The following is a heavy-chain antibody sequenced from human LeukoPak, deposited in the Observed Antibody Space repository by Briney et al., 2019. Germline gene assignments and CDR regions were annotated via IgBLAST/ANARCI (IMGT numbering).Heavy chain of an antibody. CDR2: XXXXXXT. CDR3: ASRYWESTVGVATIVGAAYNWFDP. V-gene: IGHV4-34*01. CDR1: GGSFSGYY. D-gene: IGHD5-12*01. J-gene: IGHJ5*02. Sequence: SETLSLTCAVYGGSFSGYYWSWIRQPPGKGLEXXXXXXXXXXTNYNPSLKSRVTISGDTSKKQFSLKLSSVTAADTALYYCASRYWESTVGVATIVGAAYNWFDPWGQGTLVTVSS.